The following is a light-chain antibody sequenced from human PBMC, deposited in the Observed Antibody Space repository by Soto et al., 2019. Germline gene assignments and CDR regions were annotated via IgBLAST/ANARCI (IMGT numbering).Light chain of an antibody. Sequence: DIQLTQSPSFLSASVGDRVIITCRASRDMNNYLAWYQQTPGKAPKLLIYGAYTLQSGVPSRFSGSGSGTEFTLTISSLQPDDFATYYCQQYNSYILTFGGGTKVDIK. CDR1: RDMNNY. CDR2: GAY. CDR3: QQYNSYILT. J-gene: IGKJ4*01. V-gene: IGKV1-9*01.